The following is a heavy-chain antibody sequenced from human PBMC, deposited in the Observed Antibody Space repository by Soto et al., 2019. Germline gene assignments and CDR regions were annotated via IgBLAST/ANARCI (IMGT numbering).Heavy chain of an antibody. V-gene: IGHV3-30-3*01. Sequence: QVQLVESGGGVVQPGRSLRLSCAASGFTFSSYAMHWVRQAPGKGLEWVAVISYDGSNKYYADSVKGRFTISRDNCKNTLYLQMNSLRAEDTAVYYCASELDRTYGWYYYGMDVWGQGTTVTVSS. D-gene: IGHD1-1*01. J-gene: IGHJ6*02. CDR1: GFTFSSYA. CDR2: ISYDGSNK. CDR3: ASELDRTYGWYYYGMDV.